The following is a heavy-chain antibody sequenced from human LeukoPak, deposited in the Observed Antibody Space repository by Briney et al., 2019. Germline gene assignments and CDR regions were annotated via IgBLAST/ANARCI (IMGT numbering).Heavy chain of an antibody. V-gene: IGHV3-23*01. CDR1: GFTFSSCA. Sequence: PGGSLRLSCAASGFTFSSCAMSWVRQAPGKGLEWVSAIGSGGSTYFAASVKGRFTISRDNSKNTLYLQMNSLRAEDTAVYYCAKQPLGVAGTYDYWGQGTLVTVSS. CDR2: IGSGGST. J-gene: IGHJ4*02. CDR3: AKQPLGVAGTYDY. D-gene: IGHD6-19*01.